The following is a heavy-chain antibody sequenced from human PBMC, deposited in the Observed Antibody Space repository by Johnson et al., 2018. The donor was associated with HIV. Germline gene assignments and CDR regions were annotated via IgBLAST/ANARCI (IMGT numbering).Heavy chain of an antibody. Sequence: VQLVESGGGFVQPGGSLRLSCAGSGITVSRNYMSWVRQAPGKGLVWVARIYSDGSDTAYADSVKGRFTISRDNAKKTLYLQMNSLRAEDTAVYYCARKQWLEIPSDAFDVWGQGTMVTVSS. CDR3: ARKQWLEIPSDAFDV. CDR1: GITVSRNY. CDR2: IYSDGSDT. V-gene: IGHV3-74*03. D-gene: IGHD6-19*01. J-gene: IGHJ3*01.